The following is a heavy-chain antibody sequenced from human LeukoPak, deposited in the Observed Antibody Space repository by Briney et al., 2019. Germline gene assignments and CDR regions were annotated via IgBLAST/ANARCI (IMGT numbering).Heavy chain of an antibody. CDR1: GFTFGDYA. Sequence: GGSLRLSCTASGFTFGDYAMSWFRQAPGKGLEWVGFIRSKAYGGTTEYAASVKGRFTISRDDSKSIAYLQMNSLKTEDTAVYYCSTGTEYSSGWYDAFDIWGQGTMVTVSS. V-gene: IGHV3-49*03. J-gene: IGHJ3*02. D-gene: IGHD6-19*01. CDR2: IRSKAYGGTT. CDR3: STGTEYSSGWYDAFDI.